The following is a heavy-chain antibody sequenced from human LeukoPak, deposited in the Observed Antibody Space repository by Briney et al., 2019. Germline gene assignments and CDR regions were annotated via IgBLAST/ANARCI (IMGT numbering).Heavy chain of an antibody. CDR2: ISGSGGST. J-gene: IGHJ6*02. CDR3: AKVSYDFWSGYHGMDV. D-gene: IGHD3-3*01. Sequence: PGGSLRLSCAASGFTFSSYAMSWVRQAPGKGLEWVSAISGSGGSTYYADSVKGRFTISRDNSKNTLYLQMNSLRAEDTAVYYCAKVSYDFWSGYHGMDVWGQGTTVTVSS. V-gene: IGHV3-23*01. CDR1: GFTFSSYA.